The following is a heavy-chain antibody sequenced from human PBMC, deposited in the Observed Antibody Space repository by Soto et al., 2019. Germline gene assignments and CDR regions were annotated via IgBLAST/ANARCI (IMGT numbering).Heavy chain of an antibody. CDR3: ARRYSSGFDY. J-gene: IGHJ4*02. CDR1: GGSISNYS. Sequence: SETLSLTCTVSGGSISNYSWSWIRQPPGKGLEWIGYIFYSGSTNYNPSLKSRVTISVDTSKNQFSLKLSSVTAADTAVYYCARRYSSGFDYWGQGTLVTVS. CDR2: IFYSGST. D-gene: IGHD6-19*01. V-gene: IGHV4-59*08.